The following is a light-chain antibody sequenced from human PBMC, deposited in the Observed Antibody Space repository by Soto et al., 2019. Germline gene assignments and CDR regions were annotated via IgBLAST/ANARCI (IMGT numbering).Light chain of an antibody. Sequence: QSVLTQPPSASGTPGQRVTISCSGSSSNIGSNTANWYQQLPGTAPKLLIYSNSQRPSGVPDRFSGSKSGTSASLAISGLQSEDDADYYCAAWDDSLNGFYVFGTGTKLTVL. J-gene: IGLJ1*01. V-gene: IGLV1-44*01. CDR3: AAWDDSLNGFYV. CDR2: SNS. CDR1: SSNIGSNT.